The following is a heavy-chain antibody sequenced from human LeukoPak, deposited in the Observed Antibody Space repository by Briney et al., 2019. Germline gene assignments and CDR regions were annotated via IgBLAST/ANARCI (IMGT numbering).Heavy chain of an antibody. J-gene: IGHJ3*02. D-gene: IGHD3-3*01. CDR1: GYTFTSYD. CDR3: ARGGLRFLEWLDPRDAFDI. Sequence: GASVKVSCKASGYTFTSYDINWVRQATGQGLEWMGWMNPNSGNTGYAQKFQGRVTMTRNTAISTAYMELSSLRSEDTAVYYCARGGLRFLEWLDPRDAFDIWGQGTMVTVSS. CDR2: MNPNSGNT. V-gene: IGHV1-8*01.